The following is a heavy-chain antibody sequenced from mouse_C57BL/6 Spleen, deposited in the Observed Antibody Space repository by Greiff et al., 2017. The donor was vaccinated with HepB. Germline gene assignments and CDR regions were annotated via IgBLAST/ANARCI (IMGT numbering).Heavy chain of an antibody. D-gene: IGHD2-4*01. Sequence: QVQLQQPGTELVKPGASVKLSCKASGYTFTSYWMHWVKQRPGQGLEWIGNINPSNGGTNYNEKFKSNATLTVDKSSSTAYMQLSSLTSEDSAVYYCARQGLRAAWFAYWGQGTLVTVSA. CDR2: INPSNGGT. J-gene: IGHJ3*01. V-gene: IGHV1-53*01. CDR3: ARQGLRAAWFAY. CDR1: GYTFTSYW.